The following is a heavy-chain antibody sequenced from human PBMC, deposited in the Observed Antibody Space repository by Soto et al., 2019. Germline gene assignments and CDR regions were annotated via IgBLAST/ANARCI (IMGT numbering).Heavy chain of an antibody. CDR1: GFTFSSYG. Sequence: EVQLLESGGGLVQPGGSLRRSCAVSGFTFSSYGMSWVRQAPGKGLEWVSGVSSSGVVTHYADSVKGRFTISRDNSKNTVYLQMNSLRAEDTAVYYCAKRGYCSGGICYAFDYWGQGTLVTVSS. CDR3: AKRGYCSGGICYAFDY. D-gene: IGHD2-15*01. V-gene: IGHV3-23*01. CDR2: VSSSGVVT. J-gene: IGHJ4*02.